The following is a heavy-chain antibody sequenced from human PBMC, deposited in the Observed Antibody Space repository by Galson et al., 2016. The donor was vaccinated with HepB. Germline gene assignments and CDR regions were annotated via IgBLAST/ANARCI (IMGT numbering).Heavy chain of an antibody. Sequence: PGDSDTRYSPSFQGQVTFSADKSISTAYLQWSSLKASDTAMYYCARRPADNYGMDVWGQGTTVTVSS. CDR2: PGDSDT. CDR3: ARRPADNYGMDV. D-gene: IGHD1-14*01. V-gene: IGHV5-51*01. J-gene: IGHJ6*02.